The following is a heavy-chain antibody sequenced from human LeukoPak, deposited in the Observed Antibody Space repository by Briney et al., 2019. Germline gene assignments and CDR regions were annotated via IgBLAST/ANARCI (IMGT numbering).Heavy chain of an antibody. CDR1: RFTFSSYS. CDR2: RRYDGSNK. CDR3: ARDRYLYSSGGDYYYGIDV. D-gene: IGHD6-19*01. Sequence: GGSLRLSCAASRFTFSSYSMNWVRQAPGKGLEWVAFRRYDGSNKYYADSVKGRFTISRDNAKNSLYLQMNSLRAEDTAVYYCARDRYLYSSGGDYYYGIDVWGQGTTVSVSS. V-gene: IGHV3-30*02. J-gene: IGHJ6*02.